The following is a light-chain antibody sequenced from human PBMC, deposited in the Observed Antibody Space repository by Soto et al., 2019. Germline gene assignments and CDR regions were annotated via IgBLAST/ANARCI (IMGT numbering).Light chain of an antibody. CDR2: GNS. V-gene: IGLV1-40*01. Sequence: QSVLTQPPSVSGAPGQRVTISCTGSSSNIGATYDVQWYQQLPGTAPKLLIYGNSNRPSGVPDRFSGSKSGTSASLAITGLQADDESDYYCQSYDSSLSANYVLGTGTKLTVL. CDR3: QSYDSSLSANYV. J-gene: IGLJ1*01. CDR1: SSNIGATYD.